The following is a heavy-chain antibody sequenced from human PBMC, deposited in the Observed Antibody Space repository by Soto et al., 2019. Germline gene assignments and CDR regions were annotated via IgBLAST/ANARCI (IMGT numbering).Heavy chain of an antibody. CDR3: AKFFKYEKSLRQKYDLPYFDY. Sequence: EVQLLESGGGLVQPGGSLRLSCAASGFTFSSYAMSWVRQAPGKGWEWVSASSGSGGSTYYADSVKGRFTISRDNSKNTLYLQMNSLRAEDTAVYYCAKFFKYEKSLRQKYDLPYFDYWGQGNLVAVSS. J-gene: IGHJ4*02. D-gene: IGHD3-3*01. CDR1: GFTFSSYA. CDR2: SSGSGGST. V-gene: IGHV3-23*01.